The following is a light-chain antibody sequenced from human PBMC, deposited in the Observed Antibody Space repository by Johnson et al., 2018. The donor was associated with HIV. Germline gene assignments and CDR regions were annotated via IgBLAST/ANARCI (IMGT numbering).Light chain of an antibody. CDR3: VGWVSSLSGYV. V-gene: IGLV1-51*01. J-gene: IGLJ1*01. Sequence: QSILTQPPSVSAAPGQKVTVSCSGSNTNIGNDFVSWYQQLPGKAPRLLIYDNNKRPSGIPDRFSGSKSGTSATLGITALQPGDEADYYWVGWVSSLSGYVFGTGTTVTVL. CDR1: NTNIGNDF. CDR2: DNN.